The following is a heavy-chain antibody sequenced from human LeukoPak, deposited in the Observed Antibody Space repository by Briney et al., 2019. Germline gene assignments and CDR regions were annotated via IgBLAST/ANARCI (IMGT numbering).Heavy chain of an antibody. J-gene: IGHJ3*02. CDR1: GFTFSSYS. CDR2: ISSSSSSYI. D-gene: IGHD2-15*01. CDR3: ARDSLTGVVVVVATSAFDI. V-gene: IGHV3-21*01. Sequence: PGGSLRLSCAASGFTFSSYSMNWVRQAPGKGLEWVSSISSSSSSYIYYADSVEGRFTISRDNAKNSLYLQMNSLRAEDTAVYYCARDSLTGVVVVVATSAFDIWGQGTMVTVSS.